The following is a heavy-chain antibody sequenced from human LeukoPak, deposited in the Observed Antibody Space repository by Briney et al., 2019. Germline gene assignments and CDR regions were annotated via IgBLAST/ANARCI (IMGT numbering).Heavy chain of an antibody. J-gene: IGHJ6*03. CDR3: ARVPGGAARYYYYYMDV. Sequence: SSVKVSCKASGGTFISYAISWVRQAPGQGLEWMGGIIPIFGTANYAQKFQGRVTITADESTSTAYMELSSLRSEDTAVYYCARVPGGAARYYYYYMDVWGKGTTVTVSS. CDR2: IIPIFGTA. V-gene: IGHV1-69*13. CDR1: GGTFISYA. D-gene: IGHD2-21*01.